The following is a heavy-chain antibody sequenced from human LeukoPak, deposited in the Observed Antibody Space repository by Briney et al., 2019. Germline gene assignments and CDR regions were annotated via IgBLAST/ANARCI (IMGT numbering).Heavy chain of an antibody. D-gene: IGHD3-16*01. CDR2: ISGGSSDI. V-gene: IGHV3-21*01. CDR1: EFTFSTYS. CDR3: ASTIKGEMDY. J-gene: IGHJ4*02. Sequence: PGGSLRLSCAAPEFTFSTYSMNWVRQAPGKGLEWVSIISGGSSDIHYADSVKGRFTISRDNAKNSLYLQMNSLRVEDTAVYYCASTIKGEMDYWGQGTLVTVSS.